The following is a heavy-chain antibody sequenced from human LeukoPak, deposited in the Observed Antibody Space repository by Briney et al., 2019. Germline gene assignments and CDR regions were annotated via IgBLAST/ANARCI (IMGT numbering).Heavy chain of an antibody. J-gene: IGHJ4*02. Sequence: GGSLRLSCVASGFTFGKYWMSWVRQAPGKGLEWVANIKLDGSEKNYVDSVKGRFTISRDNTKNSLYLQMNSLRVEDTAVFYCARDQYDTWSRRGNFDSWGQGTLVTVSS. D-gene: IGHD3-3*01. CDR2: IKLDGSEK. CDR3: ARDQYDTWSRRGNFDS. V-gene: IGHV3-7*03. CDR1: GFTFGKYW.